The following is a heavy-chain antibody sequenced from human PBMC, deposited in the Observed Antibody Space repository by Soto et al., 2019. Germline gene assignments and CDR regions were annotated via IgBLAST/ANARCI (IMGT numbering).Heavy chain of an antibody. V-gene: IGHV4-34*01. D-gene: IGHD6-6*01. J-gene: IGHJ4*01. Sequence: SETLSLTCAVYGGSFSCYYWSWIRQPPGKVLEWIGEINHSGSTNYNPSLKSRVTISVDTSKNQFSLKLSSVTAADTAVYCCGRHFGRWSTYSGSSHYFDYWGHGTLDTDSS. CDR3: GRHFGRWSTYSGSSHYFDY. CDR1: GGSFSCYY. CDR2: INHSGST.